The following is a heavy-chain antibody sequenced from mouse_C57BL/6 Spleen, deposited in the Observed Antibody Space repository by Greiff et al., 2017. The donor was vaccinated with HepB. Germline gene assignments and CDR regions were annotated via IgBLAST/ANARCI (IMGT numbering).Heavy chain of an antibody. CDR1: GYTFTSYW. CDR2: INPSDSDT. V-gene: IGHV1-74*01. J-gene: IGHJ4*01. CDR3: ANPYYGSAMDY. Sequence: QVQLQQPGAELVKPGASVKVSCKASGYTFTSYWIHWVKQRPGQGLEWIGRINPSDSDTNYNQKFKGKATLTVDKSSSTAYMQLSSLTSEDSAVYSCANPYYGSAMDYWGQGTSVTVSS. D-gene: IGHD2-9*01.